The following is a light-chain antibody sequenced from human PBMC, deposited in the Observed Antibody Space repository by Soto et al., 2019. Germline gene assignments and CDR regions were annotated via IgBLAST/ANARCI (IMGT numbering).Light chain of an antibody. Sequence: ELTKWPRTVAVYPGEKVPRSCRASQSVDSTYLAWYQQKPGQAPRLLIYGASSRATGIPDRFSGSGSGTDFTLTISRLEPEDFAVYYCQQYGSSPWTFAQG. CDR2: GAS. CDR3: QQYGSSPWT. CDR1: QSVDSTY. V-gene: IGKV3-20*01. J-gene: IGKJ1*01.